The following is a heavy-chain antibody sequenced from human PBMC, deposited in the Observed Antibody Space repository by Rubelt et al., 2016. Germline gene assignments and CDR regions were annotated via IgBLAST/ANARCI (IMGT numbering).Heavy chain of an antibody. D-gene: IGHD5-24*01. CDR1: NDHISSEMYY. Sequence: LQLRESGPRLVKPSETLSLTCIVSNDHISSEMYYWGWVRQSPEPGLEWIGAIHYSGRTHYNPPLKRRVTISVDTSQNHFRLRRGHVTAAETAVYYCARGGGWLQFYYYGMDVWGQGTTVTVSS. CDR2: IHYSGRT. J-gene: IGHJ6*02. CDR3: ARGGGWLQFYYYGMDV. V-gene: IGHV4-39*06.